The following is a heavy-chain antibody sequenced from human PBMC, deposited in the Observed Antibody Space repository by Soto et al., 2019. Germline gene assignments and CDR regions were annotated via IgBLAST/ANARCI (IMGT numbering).Heavy chain of an antibody. Sequence: QVQLQESGAGLVKPSETLSLTCTVSGGSIDNYYWSWIRQPPGRGLEWIGYIYSSGITYRNPPLKSRVTISVDTSKNQFSLRLTSLTDADTAVYYCARGGAIGTWFDPWGQGTLVTVSS. V-gene: IGHV4-4*09. J-gene: IGHJ5*02. CDR1: GGSIDNYY. D-gene: IGHD1-26*01. CDR2: IYSSGIT. CDR3: ARGGAIGTWFDP.